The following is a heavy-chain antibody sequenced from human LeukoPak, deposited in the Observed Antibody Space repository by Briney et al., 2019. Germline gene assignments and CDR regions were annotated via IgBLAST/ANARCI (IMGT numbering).Heavy chain of an antibody. D-gene: IGHD3-16*02. J-gene: IGHJ4*02. Sequence: SVRVSCKASGGIFSSYAINWVRQAPGQGLEWMGRIIPIFGSANYAQKFQGRVTITADKSTRTAYMELSSLRSGDTALYYCAKGSRLREGGSYRFWGQGTLVTVSS. CDR2: IIPIFGSA. CDR3: AKGSRLREGGSYRF. CDR1: GGIFSSYA. V-gene: IGHV1-69*06.